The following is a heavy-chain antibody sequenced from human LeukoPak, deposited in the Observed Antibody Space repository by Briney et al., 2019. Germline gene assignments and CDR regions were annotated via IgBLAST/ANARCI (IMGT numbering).Heavy chain of an antibody. Sequence: GASVKVSCKASGYTFTGYYMHWVRQAPGQGLEWMGWINPNSGGTNYAQKFQGRVTMTRDMSISTAYMELSRLRSDDTAVYYCARDLGPKYYDFWSGYLVYWGQGTLVTVSS. V-gene: IGHV1-2*02. D-gene: IGHD3-3*01. CDR2: INPNSGGT. J-gene: IGHJ4*02. CDR3: ARDLGPKYYDFWSGYLVY. CDR1: GYTFTGYY.